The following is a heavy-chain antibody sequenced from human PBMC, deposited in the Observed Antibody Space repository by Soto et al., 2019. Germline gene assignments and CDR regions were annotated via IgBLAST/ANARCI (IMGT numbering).Heavy chain of an antibody. CDR1: GGSISSGGYY. CDR2: IYYSGST. J-gene: IGHJ3*02. Sequence: LSLTCTVSGGSISSGGYYWSWIRQHPGKGLEWIGYIYYSGSTYYNPSLKSRVTISVDTSKNQFSLKLSSVTAADTAVYYCARDRVWITMVRSHAFDIWGQGTMVTVSS. V-gene: IGHV4-31*03. CDR3: ARDRVWITMVRSHAFDI. D-gene: IGHD3-10*01.